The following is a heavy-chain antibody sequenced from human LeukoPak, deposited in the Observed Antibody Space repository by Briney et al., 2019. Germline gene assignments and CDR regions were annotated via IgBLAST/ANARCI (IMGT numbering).Heavy chain of an antibody. D-gene: IGHD3-10*01. J-gene: IGHJ4*02. CDR3: ARGKYQVLWGDC. CDR1: GYTFSGYY. CDR2: ISPNSGGT. V-gene: IGHV1-2*02. Sequence: GASVKVSCKASGYTFSGYYMHWVRQAPGQGLEWMGWISPNSGGTNYAQKFQGRVTMTSDTSISTGYMELSSLGSDDTAVYYCARGKYQVLWGDCWGQGTLVTVSS.